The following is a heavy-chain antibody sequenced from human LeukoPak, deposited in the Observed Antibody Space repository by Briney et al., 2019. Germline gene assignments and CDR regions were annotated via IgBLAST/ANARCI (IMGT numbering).Heavy chain of an antibody. CDR3: ARGRGSGSYPHDY. CDR2: IYHSGTT. J-gene: IGHJ4*02. Sequence: SETLSLTCGVSGYSISSGPYWGWIRQPPGKELEWIGSIYHSGTTNYNPSLKSRVTISVDTSKNQFSLKLSSVTAADTAVYYCARGRGSGSYPHDYWGRGTLVTVSS. D-gene: IGHD3-10*01. CDR1: GYSISSGPY. V-gene: IGHV4-38-2*01.